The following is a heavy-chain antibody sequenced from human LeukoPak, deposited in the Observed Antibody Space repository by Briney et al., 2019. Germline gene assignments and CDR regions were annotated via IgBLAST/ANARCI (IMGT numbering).Heavy chain of an antibody. V-gene: IGHV3-30*18. J-gene: IGHJ4*02. Sequence: PGRSLRLSCAASGFTFSSYGMHWVRQAAGKGLEWVAVISYDGSNKYYADSVKGRFTISRDNSKNTLYLQMNSLRAEDTAVYYCAKSARSGSYHFDYWGQGTLVTVSS. CDR1: GFTFSSYG. CDR2: ISYDGSNK. CDR3: AKSARSGSYHFDY. D-gene: IGHD1-26*01.